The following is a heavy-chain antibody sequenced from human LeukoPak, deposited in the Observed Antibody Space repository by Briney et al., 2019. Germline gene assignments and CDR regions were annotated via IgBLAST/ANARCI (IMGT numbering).Heavy chain of an antibody. J-gene: IGHJ4*02. D-gene: IGHD3-22*01. CDR1: GGSISSYY. Sequence: LETLSLTCTVSGGSISSYYWSWIRQPPGKGLEWIGYIYYSGSTNYNPSLKSRVTISVDTSKNQFSLKLSSVTAADTAVYYCARGLDYYDSSGYYYGKYFDYWGQGTMVTVSS. CDR3: ARGLDYYDSSGYYYGKYFDY. CDR2: IYYSGST. V-gene: IGHV4-59*01.